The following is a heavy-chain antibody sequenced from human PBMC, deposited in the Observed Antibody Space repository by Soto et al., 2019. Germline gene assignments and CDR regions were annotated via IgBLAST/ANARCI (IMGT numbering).Heavy chain of an antibody. CDR1: GFSLSTSGVG. CDR2: IYWDDDK. D-gene: IGHD3-10*01. J-gene: IGHJ4*02. Sequence: QITLKESGPPLVKPTQTLTLTCTFSGFSLSTSGVGVGWIRQPPGKALERLALIYWDDDKRYSPSLKSRLTITKDTSKNQVVLTLTKLDTVDTATYYCARGGWTTYYSPFFDYWGQGTLVTVSS. V-gene: IGHV2-5*02. CDR3: ARGGWTTYYSPFFDY.